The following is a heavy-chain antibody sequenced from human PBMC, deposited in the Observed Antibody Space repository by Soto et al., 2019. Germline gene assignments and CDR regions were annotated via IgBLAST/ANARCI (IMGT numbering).Heavy chain of an antibody. J-gene: IGHJ4*02. CDR1: GGSFSTYT. CDR3: AILTPIPGVY. Sequence: GASVKVSCKVSGGSFSTYTLTWVRQAPGQGLEWMGGIIPMFGIINYAQKLQGRVTITADRSTTTAYMELISLRSDDTAVYYCAILTPIPGVYWGQGAQVTVSS. D-gene: IGHD2-15*01. CDR2: IIPMFGII. V-gene: IGHV1-69*10.